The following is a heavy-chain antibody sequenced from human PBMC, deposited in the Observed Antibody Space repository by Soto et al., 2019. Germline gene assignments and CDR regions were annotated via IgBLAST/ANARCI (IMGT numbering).Heavy chain of an antibody. CDR1: GFTFSSYA. Sequence: LRVSCAASGFTFSSYAMHWVRQAPGKGLEWVAVISYDGSNKYYAASVKGRFTISRDNSKNTLYLQMNSLRAEDTAVYYCARGGXSCYHCIYYYYYYGMDVWGQGTTVTVSS. D-gene: IGHD2-15*01. CDR3: ARGGXSCYHCIYYYYYYGMDV. V-gene: IGHV3-30-3*01. CDR2: ISYDGSNK. J-gene: IGHJ6*02.